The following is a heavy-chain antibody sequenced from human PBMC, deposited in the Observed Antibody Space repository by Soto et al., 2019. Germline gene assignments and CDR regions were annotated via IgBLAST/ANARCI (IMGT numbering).Heavy chain of an antibody. V-gene: IGHV4-59*02. Sequence: QVQLQESGPRLMKPSETLSLTCTVSGDSVSSDYWSWIRRPPGKRLEYIGFIYLGGSPNYNPSLERRLTRSSDTSKNQLSLRWTSVTAADTAVYYCAKGQWFPGGYGMGVWGRGTTVTVS. CDR1: GDSVSSDY. J-gene: IGHJ6*02. CDR2: IYLGGSP. CDR3: AKGQWFPGGYGMGV. D-gene: IGHD3-22*01.